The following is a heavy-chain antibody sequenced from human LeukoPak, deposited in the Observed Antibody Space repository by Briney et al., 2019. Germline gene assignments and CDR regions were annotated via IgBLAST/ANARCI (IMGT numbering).Heavy chain of an antibody. CDR2: IYYSGST. Sequence: SETLSLTCTVSGGSISTYYWSWIRQPPGKGLEWIGYIYYSGSTNYNPSLKSRVTISVDTSKNQFSLKLSSVTAADTAVYYCARDKGVVVVTAIQSWFDPWGQGTLVTVSS. V-gene: IGHV4-59*01. J-gene: IGHJ5*02. D-gene: IGHD2-21*02. CDR1: GGSISTYY. CDR3: ARDKGVVVVTAIQSWFDP.